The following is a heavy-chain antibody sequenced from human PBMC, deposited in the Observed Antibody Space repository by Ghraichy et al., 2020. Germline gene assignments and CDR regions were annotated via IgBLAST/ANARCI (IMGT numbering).Heavy chain of an antibody. CDR1: GFTFSSYS. CDR2: ISSSSSYI. Sequence: GGSLRLSCAASGFTFSSYSMNWVRQAPGKGLEWVSSISSSSSYIYYADSVKGRFTISRDNAKNSLYLQMNSLRAEDTAVYYCARDQISERGSNLVVQGVINYWGQGTLVTVSS. D-gene: IGHD3-10*01. V-gene: IGHV3-21*01. J-gene: IGHJ4*02. CDR3: ARDQISERGSNLVVQGVINY.